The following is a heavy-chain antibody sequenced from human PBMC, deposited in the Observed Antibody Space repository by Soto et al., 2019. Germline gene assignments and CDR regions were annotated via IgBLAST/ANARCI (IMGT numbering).Heavy chain of an antibody. Sequence: EVQLVESGGGLVQPGRSLRLSCAASGFTFDDYAMHWVRQAPGKGLEWVSGISWNSGSIGYADSVKGRFTISRDNAKNSLYLQMNSMRAEDTALYYCAKDSHGIDRDYYYTDVWGKGTTVTVSS. CDR1: GFTFDDYA. V-gene: IGHV3-9*01. J-gene: IGHJ6*03. D-gene: IGHD2-21*01. CDR2: ISWNSGSI. CDR3: AKDSHGIDRDYYYTDV.